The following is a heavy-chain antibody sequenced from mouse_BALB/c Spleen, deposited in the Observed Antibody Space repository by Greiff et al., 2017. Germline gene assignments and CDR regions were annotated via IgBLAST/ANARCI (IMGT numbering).Heavy chain of an antibody. J-gene: IGHJ4*01. D-gene: IGHD1-1*01. CDR3: ASRYYGSSYYAMDY. CDR2: ISYSGST. Sequence: EVKVVESGPGLVKPSQSLSLTCTVTAYSITSGYAWNWIRQFPGNKLEWMGYISYSGSTSYNPSLKSRISITRDTSKNQFFLQLNSVTTEDTATYYCASRYYGSSYYAMDYWGQGTSVTVSS. V-gene: IGHV3-2*02. CDR1: AYSITSGYA.